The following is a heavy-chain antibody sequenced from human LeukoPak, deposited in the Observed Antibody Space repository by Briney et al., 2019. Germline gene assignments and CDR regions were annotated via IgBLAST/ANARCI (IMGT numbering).Heavy chain of an antibody. V-gene: IGHV3-48*01. CDR1: GFTFSTYS. CDR3: ARETAYYYDL. D-gene: IGHD2-21*02. CDR2: ITSGNTI. J-gene: IGHJ4*02. Sequence: GGSLRLSCSASGFTFSTYSMNWVRQGPRKGLEWVSYITSGNTIYHADSVKGRFTISRDNAENSLYLQMNNLRAEDTAVYSCARETAYYYDLWGQGTLVTVSS.